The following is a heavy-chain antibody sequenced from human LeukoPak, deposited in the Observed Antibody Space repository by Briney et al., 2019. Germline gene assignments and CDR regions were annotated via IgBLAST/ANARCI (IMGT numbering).Heavy chain of an antibody. CDR3: VTGGDRGYYYYGMDV. V-gene: IGHV3-48*02. CDR2: ISSSSSTI. D-gene: IGHD1-1*01. J-gene: IGHJ6*02. CDR1: GFTFSSYS. Sequence: GGSLRLSCAASGFTFSSYSMNWVRQAPGKGLEWVSYISSSSSTIYYADSVKGRFTISRDNAKNSLYLQMNSLRDEDTAVYYCVTGGDRGYYYYGMDVWGQGTTVTVS.